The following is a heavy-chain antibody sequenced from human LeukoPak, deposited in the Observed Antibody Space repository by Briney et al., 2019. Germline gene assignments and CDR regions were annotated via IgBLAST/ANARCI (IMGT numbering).Heavy chain of an antibody. CDR2: ISAYNGNT. CDR3: ARDQAATNTQVRFCLD. CDR1: GYTFTSYG. Sequence: ASVKVSCKASGYTFTSYGISWVRQAPEQGLEWMGWISAYNGNTNFAQKLQGRVTMTTDTSTSTAYMDLRSLRSDDTAVYYCARDQAATNTQVRFCLDWGQGTLVTVSS. D-gene: IGHD3-9*01. V-gene: IGHV1-18*01. J-gene: IGHJ4*02.